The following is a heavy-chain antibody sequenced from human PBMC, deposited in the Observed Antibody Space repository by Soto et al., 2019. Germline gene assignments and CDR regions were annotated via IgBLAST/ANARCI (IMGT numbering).Heavy chain of an antibody. CDR2: IFYTGIT. V-gene: IGHV4-59*11. CDR3: ARGGYDFSGVNFDDGFDF. J-gene: IGHJ3*01. D-gene: IGHD3-22*01. Sequence: TSETLSLTCSVSSGSLSSHFWAWIRQSPGKGLELLGYIFYTGITNYNPSLQSRVTISVDTSKDHFSLRLNSVTAADTAVYYCARGGYDFSGVNFDDGFDFWGQGIPVTVSS. CDR1: SGSLSSHF.